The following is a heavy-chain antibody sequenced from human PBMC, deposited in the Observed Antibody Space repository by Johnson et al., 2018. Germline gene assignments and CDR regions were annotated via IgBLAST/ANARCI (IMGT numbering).Heavy chain of an antibody. J-gene: IGHJ6*02. CDR2: ISGRGNSL. D-gene: IGHD6-19*01. Sequence: VQLVESGGGLVRPGGSLXLSXASSGFIFSDYAMSWVRQAPGKGLEWVSGISGRGNSLHNADSVKGRFTISRDNSKETLYLQMNSLGVEDTAVYYCAKVRSGWYENYYNYYYGMDVWGQGTTVTVSS. CDR1: GFIFSDYA. V-gene: IGHV3-23*04. CDR3: AKVRSGWYENYYNYYYGMDV.